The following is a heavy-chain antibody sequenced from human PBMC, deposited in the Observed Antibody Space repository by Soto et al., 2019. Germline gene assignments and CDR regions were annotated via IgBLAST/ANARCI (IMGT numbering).Heavy chain of an antibody. Sequence: SVKVSCKALGGPSNNYGDSWVRQAPGQGLEWMGGIVPVFGTANYAPKFQGRLRITADDSTRTVNMELRSLTSDDTAVYYCATLQGWGSYYDDDNWGQGTLVTVSS. CDR1: GGPSNNYG. CDR2: IVPVFGTA. V-gene: IGHV1-69*13. CDR3: ATLQGWGSYYDDDN. J-gene: IGHJ4*02. D-gene: IGHD1-26*01.